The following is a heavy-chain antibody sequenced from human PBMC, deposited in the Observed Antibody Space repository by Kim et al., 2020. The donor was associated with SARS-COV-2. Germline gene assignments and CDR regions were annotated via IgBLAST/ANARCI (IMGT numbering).Heavy chain of an antibody. Sequence: GGSLRLSCAASGFTFSSYAMSWVRQAPGKGLEWVSAISGSGGSTYYADSVKGRFTISRDNSKNTLYLQMNSLRAEDTAVYYCAKEYGGSGSYSAPLGDYWGQGTLVTVSS. CDR3: AKEYGGSGSYSAPLGDY. D-gene: IGHD3-10*01. CDR2: ISGSGGST. V-gene: IGHV3-23*01. J-gene: IGHJ4*02. CDR1: GFTFSSYA.